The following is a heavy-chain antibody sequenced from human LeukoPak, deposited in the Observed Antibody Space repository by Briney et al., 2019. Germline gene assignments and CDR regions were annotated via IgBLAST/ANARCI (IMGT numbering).Heavy chain of an antibody. CDR3: ARAFHGAFDI. CDR1: GGSFSGYY. J-gene: IGHJ3*02. Sequence: SETLSLTCAVYGGSFSGYYWSWIRQPPGKGLEWIGEINHSGSTNYNPSLKSRVTISVDRSKNQFSLKLSSVTAADTAVYYCARAFHGAFDIWGQGTMVTVSS. V-gene: IGHV4-34*01. CDR2: INHSGST.